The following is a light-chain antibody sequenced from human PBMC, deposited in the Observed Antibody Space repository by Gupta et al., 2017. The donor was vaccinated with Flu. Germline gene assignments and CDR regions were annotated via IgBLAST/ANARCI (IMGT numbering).Light chain of an antibody. V-gene: IGKV3-11*01. CDR1: QSVASY. CDR2: DAS. CDR3: QQRSNWPLT. J-gene: IGKJ4*01. Sequence: EIVLTQSPATLSLSPGERATLSCRASQSVASYLVWYQQKPGQAPRLLISDASNRATGIPARFSGSGSGTDFTLTISSLEPEVFAVYYCQQRSNWPLTFGGGTKVEIK.